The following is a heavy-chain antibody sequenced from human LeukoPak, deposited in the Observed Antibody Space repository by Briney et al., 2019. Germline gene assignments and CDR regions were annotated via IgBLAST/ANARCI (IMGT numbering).Heavy chain of an antibody. Sequence: RPSETLSLTCIVSGGSMNNYYWGWFRQPPGKGLEWIAYVYQTGDTRYNPSLKSRVSISLDMSKNQFSLKVSSVTATDTAVYYCARHPFSAPFDYWGQGILVTVSS. CDR3: ARHPFSAPFDY. CDR1: GGSMNNYY. J-gene: IGHJ4*02. V-gene: IGHV4-59*08. D-gene: IGHD6-19*01. CDR2: VYQTGDT.